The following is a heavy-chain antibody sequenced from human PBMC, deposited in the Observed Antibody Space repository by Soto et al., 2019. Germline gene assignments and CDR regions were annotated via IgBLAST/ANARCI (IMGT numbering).Heavy chain of an antibody. J-gene: IGHJ3*02. D-gene: IGHD2-15*01. Sequence: TLSLTCAISGDSVSSNSAAWNWIRQSPSRGLEWLGRTYYRSKWYNDYAVSVKSRITINPDTSKNQFSLKLSSVTAADTAVYYCAGHQVLDCSGGSCYLLAFDIWGQGTMVTVSS. V-gene: IGHV6-1*01. CDR1: GDSVSSNSAA. CDR2: TYYRSKWYN. CDR3: AGHQVLDCSGGSCYLLAFDI.